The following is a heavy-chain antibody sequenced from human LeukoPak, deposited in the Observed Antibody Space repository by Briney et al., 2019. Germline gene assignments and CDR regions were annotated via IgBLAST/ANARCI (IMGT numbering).Heavy chain of an antibody. J-gene: IGHJ3*02. D-gene: IGHD3-22*01. CDR1: GFTFSSYA. CDR3: AKVITMIVVVSAFDI. V-gene: IGHV3-23*01. Sequence: PGGSLRLSCAASGFTFSSYAMSWVRQAPRKGLEWVSAISGSGGSTYYADSVKGRFTISRDNSKNTLYLQMNSLRAEDTAVYYCAKVITMIVVVSAFDIWGQGTMVTVSS. CDR2: ISGSGGST.